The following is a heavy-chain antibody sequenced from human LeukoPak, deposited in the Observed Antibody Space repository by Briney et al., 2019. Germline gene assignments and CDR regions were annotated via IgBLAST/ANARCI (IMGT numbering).Heavy chain of an antibody. V-gene: IGHV1-2*02. CDR2: INPNSGGT. CDR1: GYTFTGYY. D-gene: IGHD3-22*01. Sequence: ASVNVSCKASGYTFTGYYMHWVRQAPGQGLEWMGWINPNSGGTNYAQKFQGRVTMTRDTSISTAYMELSRLRSDDTAVYYCARQYYYDSSGPPDYWGQGTLVTVSS. CDR3: ARQYYYDSSGPPDY. J-gene: IGHJ4*02.